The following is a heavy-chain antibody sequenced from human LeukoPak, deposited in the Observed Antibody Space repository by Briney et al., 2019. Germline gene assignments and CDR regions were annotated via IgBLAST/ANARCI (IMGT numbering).Heavy chain of an antibody. CDR3: ARDGENHYYDY. V-gene: IGHV3-23*01. CDR1: GFTFSSYA. CDR2: ISGSGTFT. D-gene: IGHD7-27*01. Sequence: GGSLRLSCAASGFTFSSYAMTWVRQAPGKGLEWVSGISGSGTFTYYSDSVRGRFTISRDNSQNTVYLEMNSLRAEDTAVYYCARDGENHYYDYWGQGTLVTVST. J-gene: IGHJ4*02.